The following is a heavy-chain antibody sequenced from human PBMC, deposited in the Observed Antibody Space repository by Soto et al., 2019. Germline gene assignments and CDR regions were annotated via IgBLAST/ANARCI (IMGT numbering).Heavy chain of an antibody. Sequence: ASVKVSCKASGYTFTSYGISWVRQAPGQGLEWMGWISAYNGNTNYAQKLQGRVTMTTDTSTSTAYMELRSLRSDDTAVYYCARAPYNMVRGVNDYWGQGTLVTVSS. V-gene: IGHV1-18*01. CDR1: GYTFTSYG. D-gene: IGHD3-10*01. CDR2: ISAYNGNT. J-gene: IGHJ4*02. CDR3: ARAPYNMVRGVNDY.